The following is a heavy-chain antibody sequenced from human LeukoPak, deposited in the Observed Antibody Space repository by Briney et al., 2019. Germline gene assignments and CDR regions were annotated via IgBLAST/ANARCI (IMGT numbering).Heavy chain of an antibody. D-gene: IGHD3-22*01. J-gene: IGHJ4*02. CDR3: ARQPTSGYDSYGYTDY. CDR1: GGSITSYY. Sequence: PSGTLSLTCTVSGGSITSYYWSWIRQPAGKGLGWIGRIYTSGNTNFNPSLKSRVSMSIDTSKNQFSLDLSSVTAAGTAVYYCARQPTSGYDSYGYTDYWGQGTLVTVSS. V-gene: IGHV4-4*07. CDR2: IYTSGNT.